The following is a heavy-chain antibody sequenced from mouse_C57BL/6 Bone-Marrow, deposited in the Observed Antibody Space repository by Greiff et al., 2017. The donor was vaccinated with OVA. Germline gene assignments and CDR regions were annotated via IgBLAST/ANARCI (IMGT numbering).Heavy chain of an antibody. CDR2: IYPGSGST. J-gene: IGHJ1*03. Sequence: QVQLQQPGAELVKPGASVKMSCKASGYTFTSYWITWVQQRPGQGLEWIGDIYPGSGSTNYNEKFKSKATLTVDTSSSTAYMQLSSLTSEDSAVYYCARFTTVVALHWYFDVWGTGTTVTVSS. D-gene: IGHD1-1*01. V-gene: IGHV1-55*01. CDR1: GYTFTSYW. CDR3: ARFTTVVALHWYFDV.